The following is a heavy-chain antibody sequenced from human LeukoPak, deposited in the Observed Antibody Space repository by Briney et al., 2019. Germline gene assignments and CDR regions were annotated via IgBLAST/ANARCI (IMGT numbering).Heavy chain of an antibody. CDR3: ARDGHYGPGGPRHYYYYYMDV. Sequence: SETLSLTCAVSGYSISSGYYWGWIRQPPGKGLEWIGRIYHSGSTYYNPSLKSRVTISVDTSKNQFSLKLSSVTAADTAVYYCARDGHYGPGGPRHYYYYYMDVWGKGTAVTVSS. CDR1: GYSISSGYY. J-gene: IGHJ6*03. CDR2: IYHSGST. V-gene: IGHV4-38-2*02. D-gene: IGHD4-17*01.